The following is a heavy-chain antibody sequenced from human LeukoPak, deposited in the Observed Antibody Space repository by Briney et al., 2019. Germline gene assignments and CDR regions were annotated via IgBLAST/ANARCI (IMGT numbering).Heavy chain of an antibody. J-gene: IGHJ3*02. V-gene: IGHV4-59*08. CDR1: GGSISSYY. CDR3: ARVPLRYFDWPNDAFDI. Sequence: MTSETLSLTCTVSGGSISSYYWSWIRQPPGKGLEWIGYIYYSGSTNYNPSLKSRVTISVDTSKNQFSLKLSSVTAADTAVYYCARVPLRYFDWPNDAFDIWGQGTMVTVSS. D-gene: IGHD3-9*01. CDR2: IYYSGST.